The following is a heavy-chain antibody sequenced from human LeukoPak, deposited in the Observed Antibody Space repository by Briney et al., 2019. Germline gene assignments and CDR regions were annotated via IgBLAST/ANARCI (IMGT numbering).Heavy chain of an antibody. J-gene: IGHJ4*02. D-gene: IGHD5-18*01. CDR3: ARGAMSPDY. CDR2: IRTKVYRETT. CDR1: GFTFGDYA. V-gene: IGHV3-49*03. Sequence: GGSLRLSCRASGFTFGDYAMSWFRQAPGKGLEWVGFIRTKVYRETTEYAASVKGRFTISRDDSKTIVYLQMHGLGTEDTALYYCARGAMSPDYWGQGTLVTVSS.